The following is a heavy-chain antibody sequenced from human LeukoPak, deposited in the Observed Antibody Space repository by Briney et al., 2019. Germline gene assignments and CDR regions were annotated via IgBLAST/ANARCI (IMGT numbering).Heavy chain of an antibody. CDR2: ISYDGSNK. J-gene: IGHJ6*02. CDR1: GFTFSSYG. V-gene: IGHV3-30*03. D-gene: IGHD3-10*01. Sequence: GGSLRLSCAASGFTFSSYGMHWVRQAPGKGLEWVAVISYDGSNKYYADSVKGRFTISRDNSKNTLYLQMNSLRAEDTAVYYCARGGGGYYGMDVWGQGTTVTVSS. CDR3: ARGGGGYYGMDV.